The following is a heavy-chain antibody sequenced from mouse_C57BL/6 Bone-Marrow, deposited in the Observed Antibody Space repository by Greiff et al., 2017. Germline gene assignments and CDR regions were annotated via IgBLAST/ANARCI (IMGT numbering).Heavy chain of an antibody. D-gene: IGHD2-3*01. V-gene: IGHV1-81*01. CDR3: EGLLRDFDY. J-gene: IGHJ2*01. Sequence: VQLQQSGPELVKPGASVKLSCKASGYTFTSYGISWVKQRTGQGLEWIGEIYPRSGNTYYNEKFKGKATLTADKSSSTAYMELRSLTSEDSAVYFCEGLLRDFDYWGQGTTLTVSS. CDR1: GYTFTSYG. CDR2: IYPRSGNT.